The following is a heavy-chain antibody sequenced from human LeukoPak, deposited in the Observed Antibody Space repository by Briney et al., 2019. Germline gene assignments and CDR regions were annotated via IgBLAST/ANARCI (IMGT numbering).Heavy chain of an antibody. V-gene: IGHV3-48*03. D-gene: IGHD2-2*01. CDR1: GFTFSSYE. CDR2: ISSSGSTI. Sequence: QPGGSLRLSCAASGFTFSSYEMNWVRQAPGKGLEWVSYISSSGSTIYYADSVKGRFTISRDNAKNSLYLQMNSLRAEDTAVYYCASDLVVQAANTNWFDPWGQGTLVTVSS. J-gene: IGHJ5*02. CDR3: ASDLVVQAANTNWFDP.